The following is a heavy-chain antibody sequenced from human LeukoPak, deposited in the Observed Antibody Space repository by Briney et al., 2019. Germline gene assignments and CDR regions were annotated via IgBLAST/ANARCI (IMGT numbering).Heavy chain of an antibody. CDR2: INPNSGGT. Sequence: ASVKVSCKASGYTFTGYYMHWVRQAPGQGLEWMRWINPNSGGTNYAQKFQGRVTMTRDTSISTAYMELSRLRSDDTAVYYCAREYYDSSGSHAFDIWGQGTMVTVSS. D-gene: IGHD3-22*01. CDR3: AREYYDSSGSHAFDI. V-gene: IGHV1-2*02. J-gene: IGHJ3*02. CDR1: GYTFTGYY.